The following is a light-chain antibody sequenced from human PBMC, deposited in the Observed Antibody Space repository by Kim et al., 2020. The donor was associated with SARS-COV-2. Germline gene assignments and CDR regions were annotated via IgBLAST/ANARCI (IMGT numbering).Light chain of an antibody. J-gene: IGKJ2*01. CDR2: WAS. Sequence: DIVMTQSPDSLAVSLGERATINCKSSQSVLYSSDNKNYLVWYQQKAGQPPKVITSWASTRESGVPDRFRGSGSGTDFTLTISSLQAEDVAVYYCQQYYNLPYTFGQGTKLEI. CDR1: QSVLYSSDNKNY. V-gene: IGKV4-1*01. CDR3: QQYYNLPYT.